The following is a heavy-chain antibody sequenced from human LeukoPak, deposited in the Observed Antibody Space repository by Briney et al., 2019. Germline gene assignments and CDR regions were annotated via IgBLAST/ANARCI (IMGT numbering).Heavy chain of an antibody. CDR3: ARDGNYYDSSGYYYGDYYYYGMDV. CDR1: GFTFSSYG. CDR2: IWYDGSNK. J-gene: IGHJ6*02. Sequence: GGSLRLSCAASGFTFSSYGMHWVRQAPGKGLEWVAVIWYDGSNKYCADSVKGRFTISRDNSKNTLYLQMNSLRAEDTAVYYCARDGNYYDSSGYYYGDYYYYGMDVWGQGTTVTVSS. D-gene: IGHD3-22*01. V-gene: IGHV3-33*01.